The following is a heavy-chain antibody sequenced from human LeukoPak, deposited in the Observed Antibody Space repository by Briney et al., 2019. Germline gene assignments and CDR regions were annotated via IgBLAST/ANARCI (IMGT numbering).Heavy chain of an antibody. J-gene: IGHJ4*02. Sequence: PGGSLRLSCVASGSTFNSDDMNWVRQAPGTGLEWLSYISGSSTTIYYADSVKGRFTISRDNAQNSLYLQMNSLRAEDTAVYYCARHGSGSYYREFDYWGQGTLVTVSS. D-gene: IGHD3-10*01. CDR3: ARHGSGSYYREFDY. V-gene: IGHV3-48*01. CDR2: ISGSSTTI. CDR1: GSTFNSDD.